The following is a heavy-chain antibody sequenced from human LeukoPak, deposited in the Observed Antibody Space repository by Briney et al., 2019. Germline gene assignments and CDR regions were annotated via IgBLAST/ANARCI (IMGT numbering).Heavy chain of an antibody. CDR2: IYSDGRT. CDR3: VSHSDTLTSYSFDY. Sequence: GGSLRLSCAASGFTVSSNYMSWVRQAPGKGLEWVSIIYSDGRTYYADSVKGRFTIPRDNSKNTMSLQMNSLRAEDAAVYYCVSHSDTLTSYSFDYWGQGTLVTVSS. J-gene: IGHJ4*02. CDR1: GFTVSSNY. D-gene: IGHD3-9*01. V-gene: IGHV3-53*01.